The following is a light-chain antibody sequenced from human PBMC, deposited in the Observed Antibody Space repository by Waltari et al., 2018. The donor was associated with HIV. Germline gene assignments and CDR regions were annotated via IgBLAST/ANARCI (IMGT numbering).Light chain of an antibody. Sequence: QSALTQPPSASGSLGQSVTISCAGTSNDVGGYNYVSWYQQYPGRVPKLVIYEVTKRPSGVPERFTGSKSGNTAFLTVSGLQGDDEADYYCCSYAGDTNWVFGGGTGLTVL. CDR1: SNDVGGYNY. J-gene: IGLJ3*02. CDR2: EVT. CDR3: CSYAGDTNWV. V-gene: IGLV2-8*01.